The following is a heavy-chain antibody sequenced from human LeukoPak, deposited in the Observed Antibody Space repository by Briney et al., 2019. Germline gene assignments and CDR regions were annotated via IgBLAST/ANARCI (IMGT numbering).Heavy chain of an antibody. V-gene: IGHV3-48*03. CDR2: ISVGGSIM. Sequence: QPGGSLRLSCAASGFTFSSYEINWFRQAPGKGLEWVAFISVGGSIMYYADSVKGRFTISRDNAKNSLCLQMNSLRAEDTAIYYCAKDSGTCCHYFDYWGQGTLVTVSS. CDR3: AKDSGTCCHYFDY. D-gene: IGHD1-1*01. J-gene: IGHJ4*02. CDR1: GFTFSSYE.